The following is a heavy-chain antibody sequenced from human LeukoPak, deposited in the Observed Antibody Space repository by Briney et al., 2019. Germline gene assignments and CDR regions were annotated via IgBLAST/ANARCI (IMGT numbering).Heavy chain of an antibody. CDR2: IYHSGST. CDR3: ARCRRVVGATFPSYFDY. D-gene: IGHD1-26*01. Sequence: PSETLSLTCTVSGYSISSGYYWGWIRQPPGKGLEWIGSIYHSGSTYYNPSLKSRVTISVDTSKNQFSLKLSSVTAADTAVYYCARCRRVVGATFPSYFDYWGQGTLVTVSS. V-gene: IGHV4-38-2*02. J-gene: IGHJ4*02. CDR1: GYSISSGYY.